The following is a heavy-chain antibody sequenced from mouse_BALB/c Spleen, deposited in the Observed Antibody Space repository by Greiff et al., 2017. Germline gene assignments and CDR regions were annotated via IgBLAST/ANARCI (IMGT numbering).Heavy chain of an antibody. V-gene: IGHV1-69*01. CDR3: ARWGLRYFDV. CDR2: IDTSDSYT. J-gene: IGHJ1*01. Sequence: QVQLQQPGAELVMPGASVKMSCKASGYTFTDYWMHWVKQRPGQGLEWIGAIDTSDSYTSYNQKFKGKATLTVDESSSTAYMQLSSLTSEDSAVYYCARWGLRYFDVWGAGTTVTVSS. D-gene: IGHD2-2*01. CDR1: GYTFTDYW.